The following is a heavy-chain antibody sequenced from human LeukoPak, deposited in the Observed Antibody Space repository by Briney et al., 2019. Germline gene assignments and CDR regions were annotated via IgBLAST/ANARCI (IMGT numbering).Heavy chain of an antibody. J-gene: IGHJ4*02. Sequence: GGSLRLSCAASGFTFSTYAMSCVRQAPGKGLEWVSAIRGRGVSTSYADSVRGRFTISRDNSKNTLYLQMNSLRAEDTAVYYCAKAASGNWNDVSDYWGQGTLVTVSS. CDR1: GFTFSTYA. D-gene: IGHD1-20*01. CDR3: AKAASGNWNDVSDY. V-gene: IGHV3-23*01. CDR2: IRGRGVST.